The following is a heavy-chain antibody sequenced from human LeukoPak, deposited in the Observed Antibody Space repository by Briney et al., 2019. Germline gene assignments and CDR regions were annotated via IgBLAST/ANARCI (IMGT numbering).Heavy chain of an antibody. J-gene: IGHJ4*02. CDR1: GYTFTGYY. CDR2: INPNSGGT. D-gene: IGHD2-21*02. Sequence: ASVRVSRKASGYTFTGYYMHWVRQAPGQGLEWMGWINPNSGGTNYAQKFQGRVTMTRDTSISTAYMELSRLRSDDTAVYYCARVPNIVVVTAYFDYWGQGTLVTVSS. V-gene: IGHV1-2*02. CDR3: ARVPNIVVVTAYFDY.